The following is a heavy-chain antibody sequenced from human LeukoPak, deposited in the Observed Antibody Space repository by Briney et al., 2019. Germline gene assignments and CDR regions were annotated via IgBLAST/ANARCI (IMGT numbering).Heavy chain of an antibody. Sequence: SVTVSCKASGGTFSRYAIRWVRQGPGQGLEWMGGIIPIFGTANYAQKFQGRVTITADKSTSTAYMELSSLRSEDTAVYYCARGPFVVVTAIPDYFDYWGQGTLVTVSS. CDR1: GGTFSRYA. D-gene: IGHD2-21*02. CDR2: IIPIFGTA. CDR3: ARGPFVVVTAIPDYFDY. V-gene: IGHV1-69*06. J-gene: IGHJ4*02.